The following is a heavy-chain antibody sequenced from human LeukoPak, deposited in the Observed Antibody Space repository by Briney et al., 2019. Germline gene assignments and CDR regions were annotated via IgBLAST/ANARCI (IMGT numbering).Heavy chain of an antibody. CDR2: IGYDGNTK. Sequence: GGSLRLSCAASGFTFSSYGMHWVRQAPGKGLEWVTFIGYDGNTKYYVDSVKGRFTISRDNSKNTLYLQMNSLRVEDTAVYYCAKDRATNWSLDYWGQGTLVIVSS. V-gene: IGHV3-30*02. D-gene: IGHD1-1*01. CDR1: GFTFSSYG. CDR3: AKDRATNWSLDY. J-gene: IGHJ4*02.